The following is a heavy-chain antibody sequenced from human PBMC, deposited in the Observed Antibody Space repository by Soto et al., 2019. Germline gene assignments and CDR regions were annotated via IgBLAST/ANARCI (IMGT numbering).Heavy chain of an antibody. D-gene: IGHD3-10*01. CDR1: GFTFSNYA. CDR3: ARDGSGDRHAFDI. V-gene: IGHV3-33*08. CDR2: IWYDGSNK. J-gene: IGHJ3*02. Sequence: PGGSLRLSCAASGFTFSNYAMTWVRQAPGKGLEWVAVIWYDGSNKYYADSVKGRFTISRDNSKNTLYLQMNSLRVEDTAVYYCARDGSGDRHAFDIWGQGTMVTVSS.